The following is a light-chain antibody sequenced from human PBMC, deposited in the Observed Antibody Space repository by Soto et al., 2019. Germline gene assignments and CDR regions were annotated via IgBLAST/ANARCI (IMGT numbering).Light chain of an antibody. J-gene: IGKJ4*01. CDR2: GSS. Sequence: EILLTQSPGTLSLSPGQRATLSCRASQSVNRDFLAWFQRKPGQAPRLLIYGSSSRATGIPDRFSGSGSGTEFTLTISRLEPEDFAVYYCQQYGRAPLTFGGGTKVELK. CDR3: QQYGRAPLT. V-gene: IGKV3-20*01. CDR1: QSVNRDF.